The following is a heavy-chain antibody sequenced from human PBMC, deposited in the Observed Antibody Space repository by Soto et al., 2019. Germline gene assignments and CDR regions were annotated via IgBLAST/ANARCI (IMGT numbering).Heavy chain of an antibody. J-gene: IGHJ4*02. D-gene: IGHD6-25*01. CDR2: MNPNTGNT. CDR3: ARRKERSGPNYFDY. V-gene: IGHV1-8*01. Sequence: ASVKVSCKTSGYTFSTYDINWVRQALGQGLEWMGWMNPNTGNTGYAQKFRGRVTLTRNTSISTAYMELMSLKTEDTAVYFCARRKERSGPNYFDYWGQGTLVTVSS. CDR1: GYTFSTYD.